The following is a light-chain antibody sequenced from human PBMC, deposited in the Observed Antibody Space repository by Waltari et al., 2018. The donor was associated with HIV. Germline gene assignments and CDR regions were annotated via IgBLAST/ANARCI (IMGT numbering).Light chain of an antibody. Sequence: HSALTQPASVSGSPGQSITISCTGTSSDIGGYKYVSWYQQQPGKAPKLMISEVSNLPSGVSNRFSGSKSGNTASLTISGLQAEDEADYYCSSYTTSSTWVFGGGTKLTVL. CDR1: SSDIGGYKY. J-gene: IGLJ3*02. CDR2: EVS. V-gene: IGLV2-14*01. CDR3: SSYTTSSTWV.